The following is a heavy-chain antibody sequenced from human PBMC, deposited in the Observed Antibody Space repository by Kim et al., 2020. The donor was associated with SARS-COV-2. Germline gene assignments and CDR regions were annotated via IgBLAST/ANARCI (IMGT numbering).Heavy chain of an antibody. CDR3: ARDRGYDSGEDYDAFGI. CDR1: GYSFTRYW. D-gene: IGHD5-12*01. Sequence: GESLKISCKASGYSFTRYWIAWVRQMPGKGLECMGVIYPGDSDTRYSPSLQGQVTISADKSISTAYLQWSSLKASDTAMYYCARDRGYDSGEDYDAFGIWGQGTMVTVSS. CDR2: IYPGDSDT. V-gene: IGHV5-51*01. J-gene: IGHJ3*02.